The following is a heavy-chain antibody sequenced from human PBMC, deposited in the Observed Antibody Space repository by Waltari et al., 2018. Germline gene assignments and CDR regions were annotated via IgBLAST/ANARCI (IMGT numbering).Heavy chain of an antibody. V-gene: IGHV4-34*01. CDR2: INHSGST. CDR3: ARGLSGSYSRY. J-gene: IGHJ4*02. Sequence: QVQLQQWGAGLLKPSETLSLTCAVYGGSFSGYYWSWIRQPPGKGLEWIGEINHSGSTNYNPSLKSRVTISVDTSKNQFSLKLSSVTAADTAVYYCARGLSGSYSRYWGQGTLVTVSS. D-gene: IGHD1-26*01. CDR1: GGSFSGYY.